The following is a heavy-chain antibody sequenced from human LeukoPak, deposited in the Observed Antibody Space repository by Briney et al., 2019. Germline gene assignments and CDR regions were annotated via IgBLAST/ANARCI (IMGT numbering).Heavy chain of an antibody. CDR2: ISAYNGNT. D-gene: IGHD3-22*01. V-gene: IGHV1-18*01. CDR1: GYTFTSYG. CDR3: ARDHIATNYYDSSGYSVWGSPDY. Sequence: ASVKVSCKASGYTFTSYGISWVRQAPGQGLEWMGWISAYNGNTNYAQKLQGRVTMTTDTSTSTAYMELRSLRSDDTAVYYCARDHIATNYYDSSGYSVWGSPDYWGQGTLVTVSS. J-gene: IGHJ4*02.